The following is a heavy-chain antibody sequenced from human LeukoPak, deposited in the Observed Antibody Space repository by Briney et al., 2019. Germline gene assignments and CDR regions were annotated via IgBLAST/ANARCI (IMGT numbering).Heavy chain of an antibody. D-gene: IGHD2-15*01. CDR1: GFTFSSYS. CDR3: ARVRPTVVEDGY. Sequence: GGSLRLSCAASGFTFSSYSMNWVRQAPGKGLEWVSSISSSSSYIYYADSVKGRFTISRDNAKNSLYLQMNSLRAEDTAVYYCARVRPTVVEDGYWGQGTLVTVSS. CDR2: ISSSSSYI. J-gene: IGHJ4*02. V-gene: IGHV3-21*01.